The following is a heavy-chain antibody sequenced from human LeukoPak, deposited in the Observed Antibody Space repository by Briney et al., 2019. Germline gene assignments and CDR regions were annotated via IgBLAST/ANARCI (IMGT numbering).Heavy chain of an antibody. J-gene: IGHJ3*02. Sequence: GGSLRLSCAASGFTFSSYEMNWIRQAPGKGLEWVSYISSSGSTIYYADSVKGRFTISRDNAKNSLYLQMNCLRAEDTAVYYCARGVNDAFDIWGQGTMVTVSS. CDR1: GFTFSSYE. V-gene: IGHV3-48*03. CDR2: ISSSGSTI. CDR3: ARGVNDAFDI.